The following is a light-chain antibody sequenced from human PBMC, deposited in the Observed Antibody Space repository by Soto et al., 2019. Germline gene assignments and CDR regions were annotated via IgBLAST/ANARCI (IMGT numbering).Light chain of an antibody. V-gene: IGKV3-15*01. Sequence: VMKQSPATLSVAPGERVTFSCRASQGVSRKLAWYQHKPGQAPRLLISGASTGATGIPARFSGSGSGTEFTLTISSLQSEDCAIYYCQQYHTWPIPFGGGGKADI. CDR2: GAS. J-gene: IGKJ4*01. CDR1: QGVSRK. CDR3: QQYHTWPIP.